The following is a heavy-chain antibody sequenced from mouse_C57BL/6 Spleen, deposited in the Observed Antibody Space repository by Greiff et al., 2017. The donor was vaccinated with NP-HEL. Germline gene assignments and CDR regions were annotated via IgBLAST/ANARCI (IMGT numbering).Heavy chain of an antibody. J-gene: IGHJ3*01. CDR2: ISSGSSTI. CDR3: ARPYYYGGFAG. CDR1: GFTFSDYG. D-gene: IGHD1-1*01. Sequence: EVHLVESGGGLVKPGGSLKLSCAASGFTFSDYGMHWVRQAPEKGLEWVAYISSGSSTIYYADTVKGRFTLSRDNAKNTPFLQMTSLRSEDTAMYYCARPYYYGGFAGWGKGTLVTVSA. V-gene: IGHV5-17*01.